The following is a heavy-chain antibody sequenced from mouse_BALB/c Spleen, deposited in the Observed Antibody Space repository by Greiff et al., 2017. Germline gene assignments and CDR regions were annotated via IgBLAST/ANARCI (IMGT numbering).Heavy chain of an antibody. V-gene: IGHV1S126*01. CDR1: GYSFTSYW. D-gene: IGHD2-14*01. J-gene: IGHJ4*01. Sequence: VKLVESGPQLVRPGASVKISCTASGYSFTSYWMHWVKQRPGQGLEWIGMIDPSDSETRLNQKFKDKATLTVDKSSSTAYMQLSSPTSEDSAVYYCERGEYDLYYAVDYWGQGTSGTVSS. CDR2: IDPSDSET. CDR3: ERGEYDLYYAVDY.